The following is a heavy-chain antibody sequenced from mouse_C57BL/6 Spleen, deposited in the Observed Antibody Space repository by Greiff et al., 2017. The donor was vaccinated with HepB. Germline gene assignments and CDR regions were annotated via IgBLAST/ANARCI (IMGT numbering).Heavy chain of an antibody. CDR3: ARLSITTVVASDY. CDR1: GYTFTSYT. Sequence: QVQLQQSGAELARPGASVKMSCKASGYTFTSYTMHWVKQRPGQGLEWIGYINPSSGYTKYNQKFKDKATLTADKSSSTAYMQLSSLTSEDSAVYYCARLSITTVVASDYWGQGTTLTVSS. CDR2: INPSSGYT. V-gene: IGHV1-4*01. J-gene: IGHJ2*01. D-gene: IGHD1-1*01.